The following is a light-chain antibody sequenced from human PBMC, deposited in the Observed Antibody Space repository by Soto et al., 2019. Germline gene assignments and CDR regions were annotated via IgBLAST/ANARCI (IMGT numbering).Light chain of an antibody. Sequence: QSALTQPASVSGSPGQSITISCSGTNTDVGAYNYVSWYQQFPGKAPKLMIYEVNNRPSGISSRFSGSKSGNTASLTISGLQAEDEADYYCTSFTTTSANIFGTGTKLTVL. J-gene: IGLJ1*01. CDR1: NTDVGAYNY. CDR3: TSFTTTSANI. CDR2: EVN. V-gene: IGLV2-14*01.